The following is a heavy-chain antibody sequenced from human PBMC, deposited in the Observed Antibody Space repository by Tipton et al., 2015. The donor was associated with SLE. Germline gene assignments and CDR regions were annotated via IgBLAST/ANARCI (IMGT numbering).Heavy chain of an antibody. Sequence: QSGAEVKKPGSSVKVSCKASGGTFSSYTISWVRQAPGQGLEWMGRIIPILGIANYAQKFQGRVTITADKSTSTAYMELSSLRSEDTAVYYCAVRYNWNGGGDYWGQGTLVTVSS. CDR3: AVRYNWNGGGDY. D-gene: IGHD1-1*01. CDR2: IIPILGIA. V-gene: IGHV1-69*02. CDR1: GGTFSSYT. J-gene: IGHJ4*02.